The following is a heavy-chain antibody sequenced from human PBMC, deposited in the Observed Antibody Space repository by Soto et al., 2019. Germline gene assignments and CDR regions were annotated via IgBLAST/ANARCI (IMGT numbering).Heavy chain of an antibody. D-gene: IGHD5-12*01. Sequence: EVQLLESGGGLVQPGGSLRLSCAASGFTFSSYAMSWVRQAPGKGLEWVSAISGSGGSTYYADSVKGRFTVSRDNSKNTLYLQMNSLRAEDTAVYYCAKASLLVVATKQTDDYWGQGTLVTVSS. CDR1: GFTFSSYA. CDR3: AKASLLVVATKQTDDY. CDR2: ISGSGGST. V-gene: IGHV3-23*01. J-gene: IGHJ4*02.